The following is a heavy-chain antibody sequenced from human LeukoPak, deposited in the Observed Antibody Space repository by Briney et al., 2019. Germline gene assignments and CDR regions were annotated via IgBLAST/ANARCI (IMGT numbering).Heavy chain of an antibody. CDR2: ISSTVGTT. CDR1: GITFSSYG. V-gene: IGHV3-23*01. J-gene: IGHJ4*02. Sequence: GGSLRLSCAASGITFSSYGMSWVRQAPGKGLEWVSSISSTVGTTYYADSVKGRFTISRDNSKNTLYLQMNSLRAEDTAVYYCAKDSAKKYDDYWGQGTLVTVSS. D-gene: IGHD2/OR15-2a*01. CDR3: AKDSAKKYDDY.